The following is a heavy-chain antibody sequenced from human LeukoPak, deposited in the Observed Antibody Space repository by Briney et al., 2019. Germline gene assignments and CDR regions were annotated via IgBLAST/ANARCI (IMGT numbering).Heavy chain of an antibody. CDR1: GFTFGDYA. D-gene: IGHD4-11*01. J-gene: IGHJ4*02. CDR3: TRESTLLTTGAY. V-gene: IGHV3-49*04. CDR2: IRSKAYGGTT. Sequence: GGSLRLSCTASGFTFGDYAMSWVRQAPGKGLEWVGFIRSKAYGGTTEYAASVKGRFTISRDDSKSIAYLQMNSLKTEDTAVYYCTRESTLLTTGAYWGQGTLVTVSS.